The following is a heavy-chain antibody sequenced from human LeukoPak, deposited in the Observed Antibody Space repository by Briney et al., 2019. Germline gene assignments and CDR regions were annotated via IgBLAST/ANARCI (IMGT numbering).Heavy chain of an antibody. V-gene: IGHV1-2*02. CDR1: GYTFTGYD. Sequence: ASVKVSCKASGYTFTGYDMHWVRQAPGQGLEWMGWINANSGGTNYAQKFQGRVTMPRHKSISTAHMELSRLRSDDTAVYYCAREAYDYVWGSYRRLGYWGQGTLVTVSS. D-gene: IGHD3-16*02. J-gene: IGHJ4*02. CDR2: INANSGGT. CDR3: AREAYDYVWGSYRRLGY.